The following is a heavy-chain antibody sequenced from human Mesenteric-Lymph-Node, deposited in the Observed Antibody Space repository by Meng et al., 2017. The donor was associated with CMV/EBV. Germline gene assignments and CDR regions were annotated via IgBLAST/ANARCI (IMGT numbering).Heavy chain of an antibody. V-gene: IGHV1-18*04. D-gene: IGHD2-21*01. Sequence: ASVKVSCKASGYIFSTYGISWVRQAPGQGLEWMGWINTYNGNTNYAQKVEGRVTMTTDTSTSTAYMELSSLRSEDTAVYYCARSIGYAFDIWGQGTMVTVSS. CDR3: ARSIGYAFDI. J-gene: IGHJ3*02. CDR1: GYIFSTYG. CDR2: INTYNGNT.